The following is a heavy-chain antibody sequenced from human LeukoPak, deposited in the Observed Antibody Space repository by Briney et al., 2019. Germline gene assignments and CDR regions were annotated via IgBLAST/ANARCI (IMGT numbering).Heavy chain of an antibody. Sequence: PGTSLRLSCAASGFTFSSYAVHWVRQAPGKGLEWVAVISYDGSNKYYADSVKGRFTISGDNSKNTLYLQMNSLRAEDTAVHYCARDRTQLYYYGMDVWGQGTTVTVSS. CDR2: ISYDGSNK. CDR1: GFTFSSYA. CDR3: ARDRTQLYYYGMDV. D-gene: IGHD5-18*01. J-gene: IGHJ6*02. V-gene: IGHV3-30-3*01.